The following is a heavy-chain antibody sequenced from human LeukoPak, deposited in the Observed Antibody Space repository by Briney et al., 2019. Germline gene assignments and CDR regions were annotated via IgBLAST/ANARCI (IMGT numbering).Heavy chain of an antibody. V-gene: IGHV3-21*01. Sequence: GGSLRLSRAASGFTVSSNYMNWVHQAPGKGLEWVSSISSSSSYIYYADSVKGRFTISRDNAKNSLYLQMNSLRAEDTAVYYCAREGCSGGSCSDAFDIWGQGTMVTVSS. CDR2: ISSSSSYI. CDR3: AREGCSGGSCSDAFDI. D-gene: IGHD2-15*01. CDR1: GFTVSSNY. J-gene: IGHJ3*02.